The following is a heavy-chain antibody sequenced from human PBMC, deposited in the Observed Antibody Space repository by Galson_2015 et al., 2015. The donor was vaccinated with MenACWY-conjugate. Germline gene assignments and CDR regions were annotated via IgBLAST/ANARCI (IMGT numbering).Heavy chain of an antibody. CDR2: ISWDSGSI. J-gene: IGHJ4*02. CDR1: GFIFDDKD. CDR3: AKSAEYSSGWYAIEY. Sequence: SLRLSCAGSGFIFDDKDMHWVRQAPGKGLEWVSGISWDSGSIDYADSVKGRFTISRDNAKNSLYLQISSLRAEDTALYYCAKSAEYSSGWYAIEYWGQGALVTVSS. V-gene: IGHV3-9*01. D-gene: IGHD6-19*01.